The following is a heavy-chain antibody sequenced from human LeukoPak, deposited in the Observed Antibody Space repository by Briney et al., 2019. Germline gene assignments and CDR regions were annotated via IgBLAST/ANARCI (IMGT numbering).Heavy chain of an antibody. CDR1: GFTFSSYS. V-gene: IGHV3-21*01. CDR2: ISSSSSYI. D-gene: IGHD3-10*01. J-gene: IGHJ4*02. CDR3: ARAKRGLLWFGELLMGVPDY. Sequence: PGGSLRLSCAASGFTFSSYSMNWVRQAPGKGLEWVSSISSSSSYIYYADSVKGRFTISRDNAKNSLYLQMNSLRAEDTAVYYCARAKRGLLWFGELLMGVPDYWGQGTLVTVSS.